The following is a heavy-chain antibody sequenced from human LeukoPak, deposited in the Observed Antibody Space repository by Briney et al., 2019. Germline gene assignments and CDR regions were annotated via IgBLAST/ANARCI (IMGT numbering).Heavy chain of an antibody. Sequence: GGSLRLSCAASGFTFTTYWMTWVRQAPGKGLEWVANIKQDGSEKYYVDSVKGRFTISRDNAKKSLYLQMSSLRAEDTAVYYCARVGSRSYNWFDPWGQGTLVTVSS. CDR1: GFTFTTYW. CDR3: ARVGSRSYNWFDP. D-gene: IGHD3-10*01. V-gene: IGHV3-7*03. CDR2: IKQDGSEK. J-gene: IGHJ5*02.